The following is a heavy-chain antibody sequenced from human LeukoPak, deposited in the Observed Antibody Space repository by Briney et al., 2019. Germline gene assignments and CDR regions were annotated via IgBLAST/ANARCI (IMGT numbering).Heavy chain of an antibody. J-gene: IGHJ6*03. CDR2: VSGSGGST. CDR3: AKGAVVVRGVVTYYYYMDV. D-gene: IGHD3-10*01. V-gene: IGHV3-23*01. CDR1: GFTFSSYG. Sequence: PGGSLRLSCAASGFTFSSYGMSWVRQAPGEGLEWVSAVSGSGGSTYYADSVKGRFTNSRDNSKNTLYLQMNSLRAEDTAVYYCAKGAVVVRGVVTYYYYMDVWGKGTTVTISS.